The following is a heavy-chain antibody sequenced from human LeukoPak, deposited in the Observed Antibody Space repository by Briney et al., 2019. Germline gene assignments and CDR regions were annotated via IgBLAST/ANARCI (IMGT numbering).Heavy chain of an antibody. D-gene: IGHD2-2*01. CDR2: VNHSGST. CDR1: GGSISSGDYY. Sequence: SQTLSLTCTVSGGSISSGDYYWSWIRQPPGKGLEWVGEVNHSGSTNYNPSLKSRVTISVDTSKNQFSLRLSSVTAADTAVYYCARGGAGVVVPAAPLSPSIMDVWGQGATVTVSS. CDR3: ARGGAGVVVPAAPLSPSIMDV. V-gene: IGHV4-30-4*08. J-gene: IGHJ6*02.